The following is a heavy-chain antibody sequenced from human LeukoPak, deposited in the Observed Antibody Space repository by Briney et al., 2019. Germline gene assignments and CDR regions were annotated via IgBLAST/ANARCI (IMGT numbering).Heavy chain of an antibody. J-gene: IGHJ4*02. Sequence: PGESLQISCKASGYSFSNYWIGWVRQVPGKGLEWMGIVYPRDSDTRYSPSFQGQVTISADKSISTAYLQWSSLKASDTAVYYCARPGERSRRDWNLDQWGQGTLVTVSS. CDR2: VYPRDSDT. D-gene: IGHD1-1*01. V-gene: IGHV5-51*01. CDR1: GYSFSNYW. CDR3: ARPGERSRRDWNLDQ.